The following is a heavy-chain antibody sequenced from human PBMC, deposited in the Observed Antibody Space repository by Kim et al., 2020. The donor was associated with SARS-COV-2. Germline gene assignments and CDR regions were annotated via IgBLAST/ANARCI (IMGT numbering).Heavy chain of an antibody. CDR2: IWYDGSNK. D-gene: IGHD6-19*01. CDR1: RFTFSSYG. CDR3: ARVGEQWLVRWYFDL. J-gene: IGHJ2*01. V-gene: IGHV3-33*01. Sequence: GGSLRLSCAASRFTFSSYGMHWVRQAPGKGLEWVAVIWYDGSNKYYADSVKGRFTISRDNSKNTLYLQMNSLRAEDTAVYYCARVGEQWLVRWYFDLWGRGTLGSVSS.